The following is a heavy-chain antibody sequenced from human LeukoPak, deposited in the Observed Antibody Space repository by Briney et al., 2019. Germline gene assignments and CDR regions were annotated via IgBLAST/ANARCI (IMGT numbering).Heavy chain of an antibody. CDR1: GFSFINAW. V-gene: IGHV3-15*01. J-gene: IGHJ1*01. Sequence: GGSLRLSGAASGFSFINAWMSWVRQAPGKGLEWVGRITSKIDGGTTDYAATVKGRFTISRDDSKDTLYLQMDSLQTEDTAVYYCSSLRGSSSQYFQHWGQGTLVTVSS. CDR3: SSLRGSSSQYFQH. CDR2: ITSKIDGGTT. D-gene: IGHD6-13*01.